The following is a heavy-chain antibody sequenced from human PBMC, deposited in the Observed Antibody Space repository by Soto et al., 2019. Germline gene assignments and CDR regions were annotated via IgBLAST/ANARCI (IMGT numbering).Heavy chain of an antibody. V-gene: IGHV1-69*12. D-gene: IGHD2-15*01. CDR2: IIPIFGTA. J-gene: IGHJ5*02. CDR1: GGTFSSYA. Sequence: QVQLVQSGAEVKKPGSSVKVSCKASGGTFSSYAISWVRQDPGQGLEWMGGIIPIFGTANYAQKFQGRVTITADESTSTAYMELSSLRSEDTAVYYCARKLGYCSGGSCGGWFDPWGQGTLVTVSS. CDR3: ARKLGYCSGGSCGGWFDP.